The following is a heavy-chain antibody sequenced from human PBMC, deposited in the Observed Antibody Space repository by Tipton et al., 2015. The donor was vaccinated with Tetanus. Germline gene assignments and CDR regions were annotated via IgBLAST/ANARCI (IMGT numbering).Heavy chain of an antibody. Sequence: TLSLTCSVSGGSITGYFWSWIRQPAGKGLEWIGRVYSRGSASYNPSLKSRGSMSIDTSTNHFSLKLTSVTAADTAVYYCARDSGSGAFDYWGLGTPVTVSS. CDR3: ARDSGSGAFDY. V-gene: IGHV4-4*07. J-gene: IGHJ4*02. D-gene: IGHD3-10*01. CDR1: GGSITGYF. CDR2: VYSRGSA.